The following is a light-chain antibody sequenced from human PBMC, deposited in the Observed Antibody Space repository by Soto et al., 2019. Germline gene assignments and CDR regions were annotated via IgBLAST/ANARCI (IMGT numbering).Light chain of an antibody. CDR1: QSISSY. CDR2: AAS. V-gene: IGKV1-8*01. CDR3: QHYYSYPRP. Sequence: IRMTQSQSSFSASTGDRVTITCRASQSISSYLAWYQQKPGKAPKLLIYAASTLQSGVPSRFSGSGSGTDFTLTISCLQSEDFTTYYCQHYYSYPRPFCGVAKV. J-gene: IGKJ4*01.